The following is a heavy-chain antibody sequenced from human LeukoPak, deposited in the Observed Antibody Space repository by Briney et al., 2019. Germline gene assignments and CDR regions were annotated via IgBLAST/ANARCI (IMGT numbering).Heavy chain of an antibody. J-gene: IGHJ4*02. CDR2: INPSDGST. CDR1: GYTFTNYY. V-gene: IGHV1-46*01. D-gene: IGHD3-22*01. Sequence: ASVKVSCKASGYTFTNYYMHWVRQAPGQGLQWMGIINPSDGSTNYAQKFQGRVTMTRDTSTSTLYMDLSSLRSEDTALYYRARERYDSSAFDHWGQGTLITVSS. CDR3: ARERYDSSAFDH.